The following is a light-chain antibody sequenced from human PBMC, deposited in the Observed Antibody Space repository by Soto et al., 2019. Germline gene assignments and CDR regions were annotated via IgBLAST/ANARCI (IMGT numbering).Light chain of an antibody. CDR2: KAS. J-gene: IGKJ4*01. CDR1: QSISNS. CDR3: QHYANWPLT. V-gene: IGKV1-5*03. Sequence: DIQMTQSPSTLSASVRDRVTITCRASQSISNSLAWYQQRPGKAPKLLIYKASSLETGVPSRFSGSGSGTEFTLTINSLQSEDFAIYYCQHYANWPLTFGGGTKVDIK.